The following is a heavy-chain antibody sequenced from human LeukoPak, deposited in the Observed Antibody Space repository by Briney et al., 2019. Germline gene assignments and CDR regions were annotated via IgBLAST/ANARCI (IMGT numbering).Heavy chain of an antibody. CDR3: AREFLEGFITGTADAFDI. V-gene: IGHV3-30*03. D-gene: IGHD1-20*01. J-gene: IGHJ3*02. CDR2: ISYDGSNK. CDR1: GFTFSSYG. Sequence: GGSLRLSCAASGFTFSSYGMHWVRQAPGKGLEWVAVISYDGSNKYYADSVKGRFTISRDNSKNTLYLQMNSLRAEDTAVYYCAREFLEGFITGTADAFDIWGQGTVVTVSS.